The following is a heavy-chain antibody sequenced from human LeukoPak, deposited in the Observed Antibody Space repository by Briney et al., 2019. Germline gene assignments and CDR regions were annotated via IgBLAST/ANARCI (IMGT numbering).Heavy chain of an antibody. D-gene: IGHD5-18*01. Sequence: PGGSLRLSCAASGITFRSFGMHWIRQAPGKGLEWVAFIRYDGTNQYYADSVKGRFTISRDNSKNTLYLQMNSLRAEDTAVYYCASSGYSYGYHYWGQGTLVTVSS. CDR3: ASSGYSYGYHY. CDR2: IRYDGTNQ. CDR1: GITFRSFG. J-gene: IGHJ4*02. V-gene: IGHV3-30*02.